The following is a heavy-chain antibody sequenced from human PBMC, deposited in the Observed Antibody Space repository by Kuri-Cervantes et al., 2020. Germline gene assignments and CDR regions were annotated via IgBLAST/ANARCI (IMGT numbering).Heavy chain of an antibody. CDR1: GGSISSYY. CDR3: ARQDRYFDY. CDR2: IYYSGST. J-gene: IGHJ4*01. V-gene: IGHV4-59*08. Sequence: SETLSLTCTVSGGSISSYYWSWIRQPPGKGLEWIGYIYYSGSTNYSPSLKSRVTVSVDTSKNQFSLRLSSVTAADTAVYYCARQDRYFDYWGQGTLVTVSS.